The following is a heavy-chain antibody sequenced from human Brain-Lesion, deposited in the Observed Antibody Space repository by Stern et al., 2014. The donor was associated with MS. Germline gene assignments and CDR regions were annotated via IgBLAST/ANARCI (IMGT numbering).Heavy chain of an antibody. J-gene: IGHJ4*02. CDR2: IYESGST. CDR3: ARGIASLVGASPLFDS. D-gene: IGHD1-26*01. V-gene: IGHV4-30-2*01. CDR1: GGSISSGTYS. Sequence: QVQLVESGSGLVKPSQTLSLSCAVSGGSISSGTYSWSWIRQTPGKGLEWIGYIYESGSTYFNPSLRSRFTISIDRSRNQFSLKLTSVTAADTAMYYCARGIASLVGASPLFDSWGQGTLVTVSS.